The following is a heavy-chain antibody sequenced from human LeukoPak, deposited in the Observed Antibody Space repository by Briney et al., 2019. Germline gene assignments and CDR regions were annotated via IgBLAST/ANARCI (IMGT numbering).Heavy chain of an antibody. CDR1: GGSISSSSYY. Sequence: SETLSLTCTVSGGSISSSSYYWGWIRQPPGKGLEWIGSIYYSGSTYYNPSLKSRVTISVDTSKNQFSLKLSSVTAADTAVYYCARDGGFSSGWYEEDAFDIWGQGTMVTVSS. J-gene: IGHJ3*02. V-gene: IGHV4-39*07. CDR2: IYYSGST. D-gene: IGHD6-19*01. CDR3: ARDGGFSSGWYEEDAFDI.